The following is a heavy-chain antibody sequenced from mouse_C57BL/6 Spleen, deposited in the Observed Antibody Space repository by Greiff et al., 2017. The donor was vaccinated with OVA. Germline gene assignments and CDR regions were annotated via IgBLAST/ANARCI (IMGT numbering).Heavy chain of an antibody. CDR2: IYPGSGST. J-gene: IGHJ2*01. CDR1: GYTFTSYW. V-gene: IGHV1-55*01. D-gene: IGHD2-5*01. Sequence: QVQLQQPGAELVKPGASVKMSCKASGYTFTSYWITWVKQRPGQGLEWIGDIYPGSGSTNYNEKFKSKATLTVDTSSSTAYMQLSSLTSEDSAVYDCARWRGYSNYPFLDYWGQGTTLTVSS. CDR3: ARWRGYSNYPFLDY.